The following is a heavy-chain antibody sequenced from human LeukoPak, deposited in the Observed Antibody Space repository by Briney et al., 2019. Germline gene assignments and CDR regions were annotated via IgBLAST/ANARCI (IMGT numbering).Heavy chain of an antibody. J-gene: IGHJ4*02. CDR1: GGSFSGYY. CDR3: ARVVVPKYYFDY. CDR2: IYYSGST. V-gene: IGHV4-34*01. Sequence: SETLSLTCAVYGGSFSGYYWSWIRQHPGKGLEWIGYIYYSGSTYYNPSLKSRVTISVDTSKNQCSLKLSSVTAADTAVYYCARVVVPKYYFDYWGQGTLVTVSS. D-gene: IGHD2-15*01.